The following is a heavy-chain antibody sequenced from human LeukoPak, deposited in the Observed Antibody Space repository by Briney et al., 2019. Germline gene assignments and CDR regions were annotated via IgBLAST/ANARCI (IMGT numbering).Heavy chain of an antibody. CDR2: IYHSGTT. D-gene: IGHD1-26*01. J-gene: IGHJ4*02. CDR1: GGSISTYY. Sequence: PSETLSLTCTVSGGSISTYYWNWIRQPPGKGLEWIGYIYHSGTTNYNPSLKSRLTMSVDTSKNQFSLKLSSATAADTAVYYCARDSVGDDFFDFWGQGTPVTVSS. V-gene: IGHV4-59*01. CDR3: ARDSVGDDFFDF.